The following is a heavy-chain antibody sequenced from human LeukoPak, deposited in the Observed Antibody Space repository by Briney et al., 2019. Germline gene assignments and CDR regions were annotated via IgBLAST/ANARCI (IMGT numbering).Heavy chain of an antibody. CDR1: GFTFSSYA. V-gene: IGHV3-23*01. CDR3: AKGSAYYYDSSGYNFDY. Sequence: GGSLRLSCAASGFTFSSYAMSWVRQAPGKGLEWVSAISGSGGSTYYADSVKGRFTISRDNSKNTLYLQMNSLRAEDTAVYYCAKGSAYYYDSSGYNFDYWGQGTLVTVSS. J-gene: IGHJ4*02. CDR2: ISGSGGST. D-gene: IGHD3-22*01.